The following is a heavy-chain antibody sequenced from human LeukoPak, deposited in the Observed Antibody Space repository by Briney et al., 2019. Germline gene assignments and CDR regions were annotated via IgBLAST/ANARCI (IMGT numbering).Heavy chain of an antibody. Sequence: SVKVSCKASGGTFSSYAISWVRQAPGQGLEWMGRIIPIFGTANYAQKFQGRVTITTDESTSTAYMELSSLRSEDTAVYYCAREMAGYYYESSGYYSNFDYWGQGTLVTVSS. D-gene: IGHD3-22*01. V-gene: IGHV1-69*05. CDR3: AREMAGYYYESSGYYSNFDY. J-gene: IGHJ4*02. CDR1: GGTFSSYA. CDR2: IIPIFGTA.